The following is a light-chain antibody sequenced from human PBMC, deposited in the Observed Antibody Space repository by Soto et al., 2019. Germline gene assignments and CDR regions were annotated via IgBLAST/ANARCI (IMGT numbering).Light chain of an antibody. CDR1: SSDIGTYIS. Sequence: QSALTQPASVSGSPGQSITISCTGTSSDIGTYISVSWYQQHPGKAPKLLIYEGTERPSGVSNRFSGSRSGNTASLTISGLQAEDEADYYCCSYAGSSTVIFGGGTKLTVL. CDR2: EGT. V-gene: IGLV2-23*01. J-gene: IGLJ2*01. CDR3: CSYAGSSTVI.